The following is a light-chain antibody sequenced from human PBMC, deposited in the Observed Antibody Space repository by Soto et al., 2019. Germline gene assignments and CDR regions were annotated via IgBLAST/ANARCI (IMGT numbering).Light chain of an antibody. CDR3: QQYNSYRT. CDR1: QSISSW. J-gene: IGKJ1*01. V-gene: IGKV1-5*01. CDR2: DAS. Sequence: IQMTQSPSTLAASLGDRVTITCRASQSISSWLAWYQQKPGKAPKLLIYDASNLESGVPSRLSGSGSGTEFTLTISSLQPDDFATYHCQQYNSYRTFGQGTKVDNK.